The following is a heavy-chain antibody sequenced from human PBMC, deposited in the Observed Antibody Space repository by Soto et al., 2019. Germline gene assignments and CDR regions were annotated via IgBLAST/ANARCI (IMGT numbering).Heavy chain of an antibody. CDR2: FYAAGTT. CDR3: ARDDSFLGAPFHY. CDR1: GFTVSSSS. Sequence: VELVETGGGLIQPGGSLRLSCAASGFTVSSSSMSWVRQAPGKGLEWVSLFYAAGTTYYGDSVKGRFTISRDTSKNTLSLQMTSLRADDTAVYYCARDDSFLGAPFHYWGQGTLVTVSS. D-gene: IGHD3-16*01. J-gene: IGHJ4*02. V-gene: IGHV3-53*02.